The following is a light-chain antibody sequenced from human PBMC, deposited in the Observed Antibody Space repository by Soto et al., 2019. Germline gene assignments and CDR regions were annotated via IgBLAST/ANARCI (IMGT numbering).Light chain of an antibody. CDR1: KIGSKN. Sequence: SYELPQPLSVSVALGQTARITCGGTKIGSKNVHWYQQKPGQAPVLVIYRDSNRPSGIPERFSGSNSGNTATLTISRAQAGDEADYYCQVWDSSTAYVVFGGGTTLTVL. J-gene: IGLJ2*01. CDR3: QVWDSSTAYVV. CDR2: RDS. V-gene: IGLV3-9*01.